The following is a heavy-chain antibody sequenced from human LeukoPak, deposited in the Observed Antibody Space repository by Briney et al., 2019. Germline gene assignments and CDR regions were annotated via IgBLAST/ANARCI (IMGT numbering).Heavy chain of an antibody. D-gene: IGHD3-10*02. V-gene: IGHV3-48*03. CDR1: GFTFSSYE. J-gene: IGHJ6*04. CDR3: AELGITMIGGV. CDR2: ISSSGSTI. Sequence: GGPLRLSCAASGFTFSSYEMNWVRQAPGKGLEWVSYISSSGSTIYYADSVKGRFTISRDNAKNSLYLQMNSLRAEDTAVYYSAELGITMIGGVWGKGTTVTISS.